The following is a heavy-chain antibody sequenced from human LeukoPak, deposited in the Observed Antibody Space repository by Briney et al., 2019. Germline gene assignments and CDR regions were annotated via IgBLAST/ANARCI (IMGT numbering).Heavy chain of an antibody. V-gene: IGHV3-64*01. CDR2: ITGDGSTP. D-gene: IGHD5-12*01. J-gene: IGHJ5*02. CDR3: ARVGFSGSDS. CDR1: GFVFRNYA. Sequence: GGSLRLSCATSGFVFRNYAMNWVRQAPGKGLEYVSAITGDGSTPYYANSVKGRFTISRDNSRNTLYLQMGSLRSEDMAVYYCARVGFSGSDSWGQGTLVTVSS.